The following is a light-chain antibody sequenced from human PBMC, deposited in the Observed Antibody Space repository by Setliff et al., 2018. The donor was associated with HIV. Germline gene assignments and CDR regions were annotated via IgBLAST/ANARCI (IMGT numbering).Light chain of an antibody. J-gene: IGLJ1*01. Sequence: SYELTQPPSVSVAPGKTASIPCGGNNIGSKSVHWYQQKPGQAPGLVVYDNSGRPSGIPERFSGSNSGNTATLAISRVEAGDEADYYCQVWDRSTDQYVFGTGTKVTVL. CDR1: NIGSKS. V-gene: IGLV3-21*03. CDR2: DNS. CDR3: QVWDRSTDQYV.